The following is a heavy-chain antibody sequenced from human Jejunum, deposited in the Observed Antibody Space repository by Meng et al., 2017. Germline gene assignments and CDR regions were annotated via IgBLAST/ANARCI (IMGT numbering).Heavy chain of an antibody. V-gene: IGHV7-4-1*02. D-gene: IGHD3-3*01. CDR1: GYTFTSQA. J-gene: IGHJ4*02. Sequence: QGQLVQFGFELKTPGASVKFSCKASGYTFTSQAMNWVRQAPGQGLEWMGWINTNTGNPRYAQGFTGRFVFSLDTSVSTAYLQITSLKAEDTAVYYCARDLTYGFLEWGQGTLVTVSS. CDR2: INTNTGNP. CDR3: ARDLTYGFLE.